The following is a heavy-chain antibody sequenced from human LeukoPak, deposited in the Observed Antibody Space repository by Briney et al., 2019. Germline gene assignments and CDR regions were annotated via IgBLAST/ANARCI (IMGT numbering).Heavy chain of an antibody. CDR1: GFTFSSYS. CDR3: ARVSVAGRPLSFDY. D-gene: IGHD6-19*01. CDR2: ISISTSST. V-gene: IGHV3-21*01. Sequence: PGRSLSLSCAASGFTFSSYSMNWARHHPGKGMGLVSSISISTSSTTYADSVKCRFTNSRANTKNSLYLQLNSPRAEDKTAYYYARVSVAGRPLSFDYWGQGTLVTVSS. J-gene: IGHJ4*02.